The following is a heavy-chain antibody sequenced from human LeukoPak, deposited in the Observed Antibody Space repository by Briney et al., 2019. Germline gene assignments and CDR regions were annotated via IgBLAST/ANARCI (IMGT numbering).Heavy chain of an antibody. J-gene: IGHJ3*02. Sequence: GGSLRLSCAASGFTFSTYEMNWVRQAPGKGLEWVSYISGSGNGDTIYQPDSVKGRSTISRDNAENSLYLQMNSLRAEDTAVYFCARARGDWDAFDIWGRGTMVTVSS. V-gene: IGHV3-48*03. CDR2: ISGSGNGDTI. CDR3: ARARGDWDAFDI. CDR1: GFTFSTYE. D-gene: IGHD2-21*02.